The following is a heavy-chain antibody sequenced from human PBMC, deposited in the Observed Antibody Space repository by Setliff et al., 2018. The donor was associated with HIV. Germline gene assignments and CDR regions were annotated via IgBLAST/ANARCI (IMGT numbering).Heavy chain of an antibody. J-gene: IGHJ5*02. CDR1: GGAMNNNY. Sequence: SETLSLTCTVSGGAMNNNYWSWIRQPAGKGLEWIGRIYIRGTNYNPSLKSRVTISLDTSNNHFSLKLSSVTAADTAVYYCARHDCGGDCSINWFDPWGQGTLVTVSS. CDR2: IYIRGT. CDR3: ARHDCGGDCSINWFDP. V-gene: IGHV4-4*07. D-gene: IGHD2-21*02.